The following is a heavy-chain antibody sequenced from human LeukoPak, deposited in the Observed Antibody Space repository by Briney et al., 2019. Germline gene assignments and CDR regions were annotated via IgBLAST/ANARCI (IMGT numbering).Heavy chain of an antibody. CDR2: MNPNSGNT. Sequence: ASVKVSCKASGGTFSSYAISWVRQATGQGLEWMGWMNPNSGNTGYAQKFQGRVTMTRNTSISTAYMELGSLRSEDTAVYYCAIRSRYDSSGYSHFDYWGQGTLVTVSS. CDR3: AIRSRYDSSGYSHFDY. D-gene: IGHD3-22*01. V-gene: IGHV1-8*02. CDR1: GGTFSSYA. J-gene: IGHJ4*02.